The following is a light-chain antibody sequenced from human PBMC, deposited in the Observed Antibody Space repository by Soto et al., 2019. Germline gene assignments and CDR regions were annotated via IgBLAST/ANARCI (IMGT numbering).Light chain of an antibody. CDR1: SSDVGAYDY. J-gene: IGLJ2*01. CDR3: LSFAGSYEV. Sequence: QSALTQPRSVSESPGQSVTISCTGTSSDVGAYDYVSWYQQHPGQVPKLMIYDVNKRPSGVPHRFSGSKSGKTAFLTISGLQAEDEADYYCLSFAGSYEVFGGGTKLTVL. CDR2: DVN. V-gene: IGLV2-11*01.